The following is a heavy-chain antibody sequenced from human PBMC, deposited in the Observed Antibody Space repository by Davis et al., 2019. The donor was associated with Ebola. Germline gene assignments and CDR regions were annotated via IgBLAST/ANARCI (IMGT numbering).Heavy chain of an antibody. D-gene: IGHD5-18*01. J-gene: IGHJ4*02. V-gene: IGHV1-2*06. CDR1: GYPFTGYN. Sequence: ASVKVSCKASGYPFTGYNMHWVRQAPGQGLEWMGRIISNSGGTNYAQKFQGRVTVTRDTSISTAYMELSSLRSDDTAVYYCARGHNYGFEYWGQGALVTVSS. CDR3: ARGHNYGFEY. CDR2: IISNSGGT.